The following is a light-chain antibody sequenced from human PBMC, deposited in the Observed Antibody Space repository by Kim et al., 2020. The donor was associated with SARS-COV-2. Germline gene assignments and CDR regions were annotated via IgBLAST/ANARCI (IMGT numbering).Light chain of an antibody. J-gene: IGKJ1*01. CDR1: KGSSSY. V-gene: IGKV3-20*01. CDR2: GAS. Sequence: APLYWTGNKGSSSYLGWTQQRPGQAPRLLIYGASTRATGIPDRFSGSGSGTDFTLTINRLEPEDVAVYYCQQYASAPRTFGQGTKVDIK. CDR3: QQYASAPRT.